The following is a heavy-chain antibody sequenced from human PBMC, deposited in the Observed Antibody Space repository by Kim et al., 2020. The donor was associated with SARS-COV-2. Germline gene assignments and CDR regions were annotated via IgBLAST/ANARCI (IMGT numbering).Heavy chain of an antibody. Sequence: SETLSLTCAVQSGSFIGYYWTWIRQSSGKGLEWLGEINHSGRSRYNPTLKSRITISVDMSKKQFSLNLTSIIAADTAIYFCARRAWGYGFERPFDYWGQGSLVTVSS. D-gene: IGHD4-17*01. V-gene: IGHV4-34*01. CDR2: INHSGRS. J-gene: IGHJ4*02. CDR3: ARRAWGYGFERPFDY. CDR1: SGSFIGYY.